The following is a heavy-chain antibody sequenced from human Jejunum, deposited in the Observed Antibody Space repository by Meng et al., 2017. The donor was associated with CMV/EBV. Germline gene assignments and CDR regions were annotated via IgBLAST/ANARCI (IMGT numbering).Heavy chain of an antibody. CDR2: IKQDGSEK. Sequence: AAAGFTFSSAWRSWVRQAPGKGLEWVANIKQDGSEKYYVDSIKGRFTISRDNAKNSLYLHMNSLKAEDTAVYYCVREIFLSSGFDYWGQGTLVTVSS. CDR3: VREIFLSSGFDY. D-gene: IGHD3-3*01. J-gene: IGHJ4*02. V-gene: IGHV3-7*01. CDR1: GFTFSSAW.